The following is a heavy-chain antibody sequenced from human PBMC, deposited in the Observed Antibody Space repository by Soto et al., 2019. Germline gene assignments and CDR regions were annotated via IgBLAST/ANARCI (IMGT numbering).Heavy chain of an antibody. CDR1: GGSFSGYY. J-gene: IGHJ5*02. Sequence: SETLSLTCAVYGGSFSGYYWSWIRQPPGKGLEWIGEINHSGSTNYNPSLKSRVTISVDTSKNQFSLKLSSVTAADTAVYYCASGYENWFDPWGQGTLVTVSS. CDR2: INHSGST. V-gene: IGHV4-34*01. D-gene: IGHD3-3*01. CDR3: ASGYENWFDP.